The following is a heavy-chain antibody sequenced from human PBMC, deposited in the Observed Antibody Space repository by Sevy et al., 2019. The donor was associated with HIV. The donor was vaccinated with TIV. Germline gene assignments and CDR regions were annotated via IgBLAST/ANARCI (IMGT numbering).Heavy chain of an antibody. V-gene: IGHV3-15*01. J-gene: IGHJ4*02. CDR3: TPDSKKRGLSALLDY. D-gene: IGHD3-10*01. Sequence: GGSLRLSCAASGFTFSNAWMSWVRQAPGKGLEWVGRNKSKSDGGTTDYAAPVKGRFTISRDDSKNTLYLQMNSLKTEDTAIYYCTPDSKKRGLSALLDYWCQGTLVTVSS. CDR2: NKSKSDGGTT. CDR1: GFTFSNAW.